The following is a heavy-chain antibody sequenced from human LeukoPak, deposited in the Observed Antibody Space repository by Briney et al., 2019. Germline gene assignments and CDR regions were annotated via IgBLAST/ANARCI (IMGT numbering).Heavy chain of an antibody. CDR1: GGSICSSSYY. D-gene: IGHD5-12*01. V-gene: IGHV4-39*07. CDR2: IYYSGST. CDR3: AREATIRPAWASDY. J-gene: IGHJ4*02. Sequence: SETLSLTCTVSGGSICSSSYYWGWIRQPPGKGLEWIGSIYYSGSTYYNPSLKSRVTISVDTSKNQFSLKLSSVTAADTAVYYCAREATIRPAWASDYWGQGTLVTVSS.